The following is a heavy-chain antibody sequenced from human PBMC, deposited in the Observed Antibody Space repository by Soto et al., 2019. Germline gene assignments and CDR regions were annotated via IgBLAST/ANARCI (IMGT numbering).Heavy chain of an antibody. J-gene: IGHJ4*02. V-gene: IGHV4-4*07. D-gene: IGHD1-26*01. Sequence: GTLSLTCSVSGASLLSSYWSWVRQPAGKGLEWIGHIFSSGRTSYNPSLKSRLTMSIDTSKNLFSLNLSSVTAADTAVYYCAKGWDVKYFDKWGQGTLVTVSS. CDR3: AKGWDVKYFDK. CDR2: IFSSGRT. CDR1: GASLLSSY.